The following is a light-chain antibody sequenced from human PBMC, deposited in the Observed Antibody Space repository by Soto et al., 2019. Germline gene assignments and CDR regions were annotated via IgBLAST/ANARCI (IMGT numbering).Light chain of an antibody. CDR3: QQYGGSPRT. CDR1: QSIGGNF. J-gene: IGKJ1*01. V-gene: IGKV3-20*01. Sequence: EIVLTQSPGTLSLSPGEGATLSCRASQSIGGNFLAWYQQRRGQAPRLLIHGASNRATGIPDRFSGSGSGTDFTLTITRLEPEDFAVYHCQQYGGSPRTVGQGTKVDI. CDR2: GAS.